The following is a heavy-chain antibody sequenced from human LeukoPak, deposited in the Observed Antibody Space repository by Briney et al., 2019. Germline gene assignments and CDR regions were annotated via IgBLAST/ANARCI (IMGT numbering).Heavy chain of an antibody. D-gene: IGHD2-2*01. CDR3: ARAIVVVPAGYYYMDV. CDR1: GGTFSSYA. V-gene: IGHV1-69*04. J-gene: IGHJ6*03. Sequence: SVKVSCKASGGTFSSYAISWVRQAPGQGLEWMGRIIPILGIANYAQKFQGRVTITADKSTSTAYMELSSLRSEDTAVYYCARAIVVVPAGYYYMDVWGKGTTVTVSS. CDR2: IIPILGIA.